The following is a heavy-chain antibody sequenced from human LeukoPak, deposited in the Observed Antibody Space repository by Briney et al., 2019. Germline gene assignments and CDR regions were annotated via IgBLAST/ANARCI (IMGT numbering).Heavy chain of an antibody. CDR1: GGSISSYY. CDR3: ARQMSGSSALDY. CDR2: IYSSGST. Sequence: SETLSLTCTVSGGSISSYYWSWIRQPPGKGLEWIGYIYSSGSTNYNPSLKSRVTISVDTSKNQFSLKLSSVTAADPAVFYCARQMSGSSALDYWGQGTLVTVSS. J-gene: IGHJ4*02. V-gene: IGHV4-59*08. D-gene: IGHD6-13*01.